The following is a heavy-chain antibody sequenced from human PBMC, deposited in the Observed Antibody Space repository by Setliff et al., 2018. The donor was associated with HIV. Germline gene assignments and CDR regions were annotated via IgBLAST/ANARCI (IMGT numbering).Heavy chain of an antibody. V-gene: IGHV4-59*12. Sequence: SETLSLTCTVSGGSISSYYWSWIRQPPGKGLEWIGYIYYSGSTNYNPSLKSRVTISVDTSKNQFSLKLSSVTAADTAVYYCARGIAARRKGGYYYYMDVWGKGTTVTVSS. CDR3: ARGIAARRKGGYYYYMDV. CDR1: GGSISSYY. CDR2: IYYSGST. D-gene: IGHD6-6*01. J-gene: IGHJ6*03.